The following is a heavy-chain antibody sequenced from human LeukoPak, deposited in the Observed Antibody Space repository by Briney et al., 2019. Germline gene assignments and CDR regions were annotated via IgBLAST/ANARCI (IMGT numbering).Heavy chain of an antibody. D-gene: IGHD2/OR15-2a*01. J-gene: IGHJ4*02. CDR2: IYHTGNS. CDR3: ARHPFSSPFDY. V-gene: IGHV4-59*08. CDR1: GGSVSSDY. Sequence: SETLSLTCTVSGGSVSSDYWSWIRQPPGKGLEWIGYIYHTGNSDYNPSLKSRATISLDTSKNQFSLKLTSVTAADTAVYFCARHPFSSPFDYWGQGTLVTVSS.